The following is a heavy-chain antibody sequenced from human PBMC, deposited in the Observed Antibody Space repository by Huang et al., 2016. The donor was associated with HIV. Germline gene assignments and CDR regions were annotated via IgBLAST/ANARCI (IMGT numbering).Heavy chain of an antibody. CDR1: GFTASAHY. CDR3: AKIGGSDYYYYYYMDV. V-gene: IGHV3-53*02. J-gene: IGHJ6*03. CDR2: VYRDGNT. Sequence: EVQLVETGGGLIQPGGSLKLSCAASGFTASAHYMSWVRQASGKGQEWVLIVYRDGNTFYADSVKGRFIISRDNSKNTMYLQMNSLRAEDTAVYYCAKIGGSDYYYYYYMDVWGKGATVTVS. D-gene: IGHD3-16*01.